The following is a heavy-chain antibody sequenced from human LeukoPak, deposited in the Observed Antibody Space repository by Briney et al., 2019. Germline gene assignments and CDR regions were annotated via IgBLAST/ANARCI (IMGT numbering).Heavy chain of an antibody. J-gene: IGHJ4*02. CDR3: ARDRDSSGWYYFDY. CDR1: GGTFSSYT. D-gene: IGHD6-19*01. CDR2: IIPILGIA. V-gene: IGHV1-69*04. Sequence: ASVKVSCKASGGTFSSYTISWVRQAPGQGLEWMGRIIPILGIANYAQKFQGRVTVTADKSTSTAYMELSSLRSEDTAVYYCARDRDSSGWYYFDYWGQGTLVTVSS.